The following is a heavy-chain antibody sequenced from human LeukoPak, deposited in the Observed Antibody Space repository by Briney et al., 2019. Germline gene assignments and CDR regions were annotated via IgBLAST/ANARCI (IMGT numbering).Heavy chain of an antibody. CDR1: GGSISSYY. V-gene: IGHV4-59*08. Sequence: SETLSLTCTVSGGSISSYYWSWIRQPPGKGLEWIGYIYYSGSTNYNPSLKCRVTISVDTSKNQFSLKLSSVTAADTAVYYCARVIAAAGKYGMDVWGQGTTVTVSS. CDR3: ARVIAAAGKYGMDV. CDR2: IYYSGST. D-gene: IGHD6-13*01. J-gene: IGHJ6*02.